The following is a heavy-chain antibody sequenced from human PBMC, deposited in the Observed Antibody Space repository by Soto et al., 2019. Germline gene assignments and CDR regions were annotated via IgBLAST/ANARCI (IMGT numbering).Heavy chain of an antibody. V-gene: IGHV3-23*01. CDR2: ISTSGDST. D-gene: IGHD2-2*01. J-gene: IGHJ4*02. Sequence: EVQLLESGAGLVQPGGSLRLSCAASGFTFSSYAMSWVRQAPGKGLEWVSGISTSGDSTYYADSVKGRFTISRDNSKDTLYLQMNGLRAGDTAVYYCAINSRYCSSTSCYADWGQGTLVTVSS. CDR3: AINSRYCSSTSCYAD. CDR1: GFTFSSYA.